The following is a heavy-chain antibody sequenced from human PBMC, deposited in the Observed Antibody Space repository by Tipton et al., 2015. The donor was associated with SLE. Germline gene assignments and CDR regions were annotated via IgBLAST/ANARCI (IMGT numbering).Heavy chain of an antibody. CDR3: ARHDTNYGRNWFDP. D-gene: IGHD2-8*01. V-gene: IGHV4-39*01. Sequence: TLSLTCTVSGGSISGSNYYWVWIRHPPGKGPEWMGRITNNGNTYYIPSLQSRVTMSVDTSKNHFSLKLSSVTAADTAVYYCARHDTNYGRNWFDPWGQGTLVTVSS. CDR2: ITNNGNT. CDR1: GGSISGSNYY. J-gene: IGHJ5*02.